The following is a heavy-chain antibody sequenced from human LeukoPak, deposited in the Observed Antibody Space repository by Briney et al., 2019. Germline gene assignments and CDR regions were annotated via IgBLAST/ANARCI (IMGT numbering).Heavy chain of an antibody. Sequence: GGSLRLSCAASGFTFSSYWMHWVRRAPGKGLVWVSHINSDGSNTNYADSVKGRFTISRDNAKNTVYLQINSLRAEDTAVYYCAARGYCSGTSCLLEYWGQGTLVTVSS. D-gene: IGHD2-2*01. CDR3: AARGYCSGTSCLLEY. CDR2: INSDGSNT. J-gene: IGHJ4*02. CDR1: GFTFSSYW. V-gene: IGHV3-74*01.